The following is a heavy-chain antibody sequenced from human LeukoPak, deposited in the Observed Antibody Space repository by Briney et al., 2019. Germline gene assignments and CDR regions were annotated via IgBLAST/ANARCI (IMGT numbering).Heavy chain of an antibody. CDR3: ARDPLASDDYGDRFDY. Sequence: GGSLRLSCAASGFTFSSYAMTWVRQAPGKGLEWVSYISSSSTIYYADSVKGRFTISRDNAKNSLYLQMNSLRAEDTAVYYCARDPLASDDYGDRFDYWGQGTLVTVSS. CDR2: ISSSSTI. J-gene: IGHJ4*02. D-gene: IGHD4-17*01. V-gene: IGHV3-48*01. CDR1: GFTFSSYA.